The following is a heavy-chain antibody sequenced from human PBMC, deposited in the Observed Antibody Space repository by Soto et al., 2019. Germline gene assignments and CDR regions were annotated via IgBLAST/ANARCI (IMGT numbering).Heavy chain of an antibody. D-gene: IGHD6-19*01. V-gene: IGHV3-15*01. Sequence: PGGSLRLACAASGFTFSNAWMSLVRQSPGKGLEWVGRIKSKTDGGTTDYAAPVKGRFTISIDDSKKTLYLQMNRLKTEDRAVYFCTTVSSGGHDFDYWGQGTTVTVSS. CDR3: TTVSSGGHDFDY. J-gene: IGHJ4*02. CDR1: GFTFSNAW. CDR2: IKSKTDGGTT.